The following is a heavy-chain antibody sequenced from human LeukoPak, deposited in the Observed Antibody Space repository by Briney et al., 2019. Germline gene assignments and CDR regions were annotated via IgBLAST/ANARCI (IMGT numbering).Heavy chain of an antibody. CDR3: ARDRRYDILTGYYGFDP. CDR1: GYTFTSYA. V-gene: IGHV1-3*01. Sequence: ASVKVSCKASGYTFTSYAMHWVRQAPGQRLEWMGWINAGNGNTKYSQKFQGRVTITRDTSASTAYMELSSLRSEDTAVYYCARDRRYDILTGYYGFDPWGQGTLVTVSS. D-gene: IGHD3-9*01. CDR2: INAGNGNT. J-gene: IGHJ5*02.